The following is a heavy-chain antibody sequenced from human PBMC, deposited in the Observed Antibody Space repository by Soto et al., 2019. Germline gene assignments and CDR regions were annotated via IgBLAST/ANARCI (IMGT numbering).Heavy chain of an antibody. CDR3: ARHSLGVVATLGRDYYYYYMDV. V-gene: IGHV4-59*08. CDR1: GGSISSYY. CDR2: IYYSGST. Sequence: PSETLSLTCTVSGGSISSYYWSWIRQPPGKGLEWIGYIYYSGSTNYNPSLKSRVTISVDTSKNQFSLKLSSVTAADTAVYYCARHSLGVVATLGRDYYYYYMDVWGKGTTVTVSS. J-gene: IGHJ6*03. D-gene: IGHD5-12*01.